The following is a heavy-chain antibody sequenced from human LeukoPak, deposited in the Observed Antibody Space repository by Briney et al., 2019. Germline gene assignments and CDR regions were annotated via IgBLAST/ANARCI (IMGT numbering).Heavy chain of an antibody. CDR1: GGTFSSYA. CDR2: IIPIFGIA. J-gene: IGHJ3*02. CDR3: ANLGVKSSSFEAFDI. Sequence: SVKVSCKASGGTFSSYAISWVRQAPGQGLEWMGRIIPIFGIANYAQKFQGRVTITADKSTSTAYMGLSSLRSEDTAVYYCANLGVKSSSFEAFDIWGQGTMVTVSS. V-gene: IGHV1-69*04. D-gene: IGHD6-6*01.